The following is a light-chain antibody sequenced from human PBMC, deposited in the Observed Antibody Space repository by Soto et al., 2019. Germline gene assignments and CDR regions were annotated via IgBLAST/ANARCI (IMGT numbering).Light chain of an antibody. J-gene: IGLJ2*01. V-gene: IGLV2-11*01. CDR3: CSYAGSDTWL. Sequence: QSALTQPRSVSGSPGQSVTISCTGTSSDVGAYHYVSWYQHHPGKAPKLMIYDVNERPSGVPDRFSGSKSGNTASLTISGLQAEDEADYYCCSYAGSDTWLFGGGTKLTVL. CDR1: SSDVGAYHY. CDR2: DVN.